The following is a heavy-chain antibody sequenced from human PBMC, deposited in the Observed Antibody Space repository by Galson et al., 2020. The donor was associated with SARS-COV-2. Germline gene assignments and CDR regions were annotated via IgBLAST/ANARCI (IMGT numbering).Heavy chain of an antibody. V-gene: IGHV1-24*01. J-gene: IGHJ4*02. D-gene: IGHD3-10*01. CDR2: FDPEDGET. Sequence: ASVKVSCKVSGYTLTELSMHWVRQAPGKGLEWMGGFDPEDGETIYAQKFQGRVIMTEDTSTDTAYMELSSLRSEDTAVYYCATVGFMVRGVLDSFDYWGQGTLVTVSS. CDR3: ATVGFMVRGVLDSFDY. CDR1: GYTLTELS.